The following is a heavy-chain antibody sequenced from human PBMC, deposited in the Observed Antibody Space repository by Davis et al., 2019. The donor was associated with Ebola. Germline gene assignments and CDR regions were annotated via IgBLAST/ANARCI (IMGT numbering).Heavy chain of an antibody. J-gene: IGHJ6*02. CDR2: FYPSRST. CDR1: NYSFSSGYH. Sequence: SETLSLTCTVSNYSFSSGYHWGWIRQPPGKGPEYIGSFYPSRSTYYNPSLKGRVAISLDASKNHFSLNLSSVTAADTAVYYCARDKTKYYYYGMDVWGQGTTVTVSS. D-gene: IGHD1-7*01. V-gene: IGHV4-38-2*02. CDR3: ARDKTKYYYYGMDV.